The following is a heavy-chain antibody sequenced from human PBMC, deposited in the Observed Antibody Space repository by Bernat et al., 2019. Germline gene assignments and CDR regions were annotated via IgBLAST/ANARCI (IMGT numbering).Heavy chain of an antibody. CDR3: ARDPRPGSAELTFDY. Sequence: EVQLVESGGGSVQPGGSLRLSCAASGFTFSSYEMNWVRQAPGKGLEWVSYISSSGGSSTIYYADSVRGRFTISRDNAKNSLYLQMNSLRAEDTAVYYCARDPRPGSAELTFDYWGQGTLVTVSS. D-gene: IGHD3-9*01. J-gene: IGHJ4*02. CDR2: ISSSGGSSTI. V-gene: IGHV3-48*03. CDR1: GFTFSSYE.